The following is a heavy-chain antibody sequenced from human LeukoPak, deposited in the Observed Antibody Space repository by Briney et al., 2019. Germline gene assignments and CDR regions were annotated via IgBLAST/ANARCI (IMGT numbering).Heavy chain of an antibody. CDR1: GGTFSSYA. J-gene: IGHJ6*03. CDR2: IIPIFGTA. D-gene: IGHD3-10*01. CDR3: ARTRGPGSYLLPYYYYYMDV. V-gene: IGHV1-69*06. Sequence: ASVKVSCKASGGTFSSYAISWVRQAPGQGLEWMGGIIPIFGTANYAQKFQGRVTITADKSTSTAYMELSSLRSEDTAVYYCARTRGPGSYLLPYYYYYMDVWGKGTTVTVSS.